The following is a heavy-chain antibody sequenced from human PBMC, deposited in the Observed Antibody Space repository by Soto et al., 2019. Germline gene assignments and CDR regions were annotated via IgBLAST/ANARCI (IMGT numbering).Heavy chain of an antibody. Sequence: PSETLSLTCTVSGGSISNKYWTWIRQPPGKGLEWIGYIYYTGSTTYHPSLTSRVAISLDTSMQQFSLRLNSVTAADTAVYYCARSAVQRHFDSWGQGALV. CDR2: IYYTGST. CDR3: ARSAVQRHFDS. V-gene: IGHV4-59*01. CDR1: GGSISNKY. J-gene: IGHJ4*02. D-gene: IGHD6-19*01.